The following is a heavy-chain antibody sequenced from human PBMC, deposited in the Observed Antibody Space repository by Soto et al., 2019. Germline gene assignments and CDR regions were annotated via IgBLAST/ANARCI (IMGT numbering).Heavy chain of an antibody. D-gene: IGHD3-22*01. CDR3: ARRRKFPHYYDSSGQIDY. V-gene: IGHV4-34*01. Sequence: RSLTCAVYGGSFSGYYWSWIRQPPGKGLEWIGEINHSGSTNYNPSLKSRVTISVDTSKNQFSLKLSSVTAADTAVYYCARRRKFPHYYDSSGQIDYWGQGTLVTVSS. CDR2: INHSGST. CDR1: GGSFSGYY. J-gene: IGHJ4*02.